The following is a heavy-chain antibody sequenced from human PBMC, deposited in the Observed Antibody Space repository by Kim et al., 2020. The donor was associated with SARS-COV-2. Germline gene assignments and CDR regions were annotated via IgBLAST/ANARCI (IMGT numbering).Heavy chain of an antibody. D-gene: IGHD3-22*01. V-gene: IGHV3-49*02. Sequence: ASGKGRFTISRDDSKSIAYLQMNSLKTEDTAVYYCTSARWYYDSSGYYGYWGQGTLVTVSS. J-gene: IGHJ4*02. CDR3: TSARWYYDSSGYYGY.